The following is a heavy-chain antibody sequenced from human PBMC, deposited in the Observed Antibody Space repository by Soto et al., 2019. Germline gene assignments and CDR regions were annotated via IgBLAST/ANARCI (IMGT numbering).Heavy chain of an antibody. CDR1: GGSISSYY. Sequence: TSETLSLTCTVSGGSISSYYWSWIRQPPGKGLEWIGYIYYSGSTNYNPSLKSRVTISVDTSKNQFSLKLSSVTAADTAVYYCARYKSEFYLDYWGQGTLVTVSS. D-gene: IGHD1-1*01. CDR2: IYYSGST. V-gene: IGHV4-59*01. J-gene: IGHJ4*02. CDR3: ARYKSEFYLDY.